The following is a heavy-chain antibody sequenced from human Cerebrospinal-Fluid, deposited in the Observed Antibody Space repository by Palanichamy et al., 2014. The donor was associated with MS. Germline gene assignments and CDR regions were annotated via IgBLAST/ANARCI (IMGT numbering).Heavy chain of an antibody. J-gene: IGHJ4*02. Sequence: QVQFQQWGAGLVKPAGTLSLTCGVYGGALSDYYWSWIRQSPEKRLEWIGEITQSGTTNYNPSLKGRVTISLDTSNNQFSLRLNSATAADTALYFCSRGALVATHVFDYWGQGSLVTVSS. CDR1: GGALSDYY. CDR2: ITQSGTT. V-gene: IGHV4-34*02. CDR3: SRGALVATHVFDY. D-gene: IGHD2-21*01.